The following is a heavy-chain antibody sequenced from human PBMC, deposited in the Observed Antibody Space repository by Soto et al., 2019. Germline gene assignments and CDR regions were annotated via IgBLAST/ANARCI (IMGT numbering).Heavy chain of an antibody. J-gene: IGHJ6*02. Sequence: QVQLQESGPGLVKPSQTLSLTCTVSGGSISSGGYYWSWIRQHPGKGLAWIGYIYYSGSTYYNPSLKSRVTISVDTSKNQFSLKLSSVTAADTAVYYCARRREYGSGTRRSYGMDVWGQGTTVTVSS. V-gene: IGHV4-31*03. CDR3: ARRREYGSGTRRSYGMDV. CDR2: IYYSGST. CDR1: GGSISSGGYY. D-gene: IGHD3-10*01.